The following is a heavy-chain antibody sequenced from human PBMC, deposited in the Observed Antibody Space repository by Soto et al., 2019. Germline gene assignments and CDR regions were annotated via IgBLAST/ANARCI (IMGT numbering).Heavy chain of an antibody. J-gene: IGHJ6*02. V-gene: IGHV4-30-4*01. CDR2: IYYSGST. Sequence: SETLSLTCTVSGGSISSGDYYWIWIRQPPGKGLEWIGYIYYSGSTYYNPSLKSRVTISVDTSKNQFSLKLSSVTAADTAVYYCARDTNHYYYGMDVWGQGTTVTVSS. CDR1: GGSISSGDYY. D-gene: IGHD2-8*01. CDR3: ARDTNHYYYGMDV.